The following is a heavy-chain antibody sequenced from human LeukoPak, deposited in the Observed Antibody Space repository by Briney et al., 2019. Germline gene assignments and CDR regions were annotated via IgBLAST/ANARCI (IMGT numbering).Heavy chain of an antibody. V-gene: IGHV3-30*18. CDR2: ISYDGSNK. CDR3: AKDPQNYSGWYRMDY. D-gene: IGHD6-19*01. CDR1: GFTFSTYG. J-gene: IGHJ4*02. Sequence: PGRSLRLSCAASGFTFSTYGMHWVRQAPGKGLEWVAVISYDGSNKYYADSVKGRFTVSRDNSKNTLYLQMNSLRTEDTAVYYCAKDPQNYSGWYRMDYWGQGTLVTVSS.